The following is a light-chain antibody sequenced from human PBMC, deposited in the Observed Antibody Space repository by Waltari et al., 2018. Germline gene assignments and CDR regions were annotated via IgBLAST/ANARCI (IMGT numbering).Light chain of an antibody. V-gene: IGLV2-18*02. CDR2: EVS. CDR3: SSYTGSDTVV. J-gene: IGLJ3*02. Sequence: QSALTQPPSVSGSPGQSVTISCTGTSRDVGRYNRVSWYQQSPGTAPKVIIIEVSYRPSGVPNRFSGSKFGNTASLTISGLQPEDEGIYYCSSYTGSDTVVFGGGTNLTV. CDR1: SRDVGRYNR.